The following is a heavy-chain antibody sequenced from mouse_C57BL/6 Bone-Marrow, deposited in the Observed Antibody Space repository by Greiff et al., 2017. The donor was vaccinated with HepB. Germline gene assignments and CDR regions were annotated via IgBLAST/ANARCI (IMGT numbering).Heavy chain of an antibody. V-gene: IGHV5-2*01. CDR2: INSDGGST. D-gene: IGHD2-4*01. CDR1: EYEFPSHD. Sequence: VQLKESGRGLVQPGESLKLSCESNEYEFPSHDMSWVRKTPEKRLELVAAINSDGGSTYYPDTMERRFIISRDNTKKTLYLQMSSLRSEDTALYYCARHNYDYGGNAMDYWGQGTSVTVSS. CDR3: ARHNYDYGGNAMDY. J-gene: IGHJ4*01.